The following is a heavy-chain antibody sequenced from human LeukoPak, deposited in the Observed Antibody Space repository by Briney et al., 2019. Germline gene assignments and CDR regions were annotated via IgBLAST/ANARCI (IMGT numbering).Heavy chain of an antibody. CDR2: ISSSSSYI. CDR1: GFTFSSYA. D-gene: IGHD6-19*01. J-gene: IGHJ4*02. V-gene: IGHV3-21*01. CDR3: ARDGYSSGWGGEGSFDY. Sequence: PGGSLRLSCAASGFTFSSYAMAWVRQAPGKGLEWVSSISSSSSYIYYADSVKGRFTISRDNAKNSLYLQMNSLRAEDTAVYYCARDGYSSGWGGEGSFDYWGQGTLVTVSS.